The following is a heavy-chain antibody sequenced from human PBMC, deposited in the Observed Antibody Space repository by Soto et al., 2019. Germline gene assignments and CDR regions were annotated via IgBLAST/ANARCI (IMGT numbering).Heavy chain of an antibody. J-gene: IGHJ4*02. CDR2: INHSGST. CDR3: ARAQNADYDILTGDFDY. D-gene: IGHD3-9*01. V-gene: IGHV4-34*01. Sequence: PSETLSLTCAVYGGSFSGYYWSWIRQPPGKGLEWIGEINHSGSTNYNPSLKSRVTISVDTSKNQFSLKLSSVTAADTAVYYCARAQNADYDILTGDFDYWGQGTLVTVSS. CDR1: GGSFSGYY.